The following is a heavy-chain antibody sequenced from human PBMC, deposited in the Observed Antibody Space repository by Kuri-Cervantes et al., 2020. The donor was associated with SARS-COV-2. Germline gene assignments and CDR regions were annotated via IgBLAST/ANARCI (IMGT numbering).Heavy chain of an antibody. CDR2: IKQDGSEK. CDR1: GYTFTSYG. J-gene: IGHJ3*02. CDR3: ARSFRDAFDI. V-gene: IGHV3-7*05. Sequence: SCKASGYTFTSYGISWVRQAPGKGLEWVANIKQDGSEKYYVDSVKGRFTISRDNAKNSLYLQMNSLRAEDTAVYYCARSFRDAFDIWGQGTMVTVSS.